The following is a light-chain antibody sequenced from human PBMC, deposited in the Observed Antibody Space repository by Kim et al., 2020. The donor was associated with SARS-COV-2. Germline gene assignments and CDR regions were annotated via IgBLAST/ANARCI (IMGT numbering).Light chain of an antibody. CDR2: GAS. Sequence: EIVLTQSPGTLSLSPGERATLSCRASQSFSSTYLAWYQQKPGQAPRLLIYGASSRATGIPDRFSGSGSGTDFTLTISRLEPEDFAVYYCQQCGTSPLTFGQGTKLEI. CDR3: QQCGTSPLT. V-gene: IGKV3-20*01. J-gene: IGKJ2*01. CDR1: QSFSSTY.